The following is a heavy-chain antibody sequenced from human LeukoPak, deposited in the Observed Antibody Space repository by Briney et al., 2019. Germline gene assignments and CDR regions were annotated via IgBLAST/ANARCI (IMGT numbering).Heavy chain of an antibody. Sequence: VKVSCKTSGNTFSNYAINWVRQAPGQGLEWMGAIIPIFGTPKNAQKFEGRVTITTDVSTSTAYMELSSLRPEDTAVYYCAKFDRETAIPKWDQGTLITVSS. D-gene: IGHD2-21*02. CDR1: GNTFSNYA. J-gene: IGHJ4*02. CDR3: AKFDRETAIPK. V-gene: IGHV1-69*05. CDR2: IIPIFGTP.